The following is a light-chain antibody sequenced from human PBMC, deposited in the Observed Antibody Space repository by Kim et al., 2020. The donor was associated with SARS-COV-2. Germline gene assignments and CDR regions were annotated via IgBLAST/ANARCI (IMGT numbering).Light chain of an antibody. CDR2: DAS. CDR3: LQRSDWPLT. J-gene: IGKJ4*01. CDR1: QNIARY. V-gene: IGKV3-11*01. Sequence: SWSPDISATRSCSAGQNIARYLACYQQKPAQAPRLLTGDASNRATGILARFSGRGSGTDFTLTISSLEPEDFAIYYCLQRSDWPLTFGGGTKVDIK.